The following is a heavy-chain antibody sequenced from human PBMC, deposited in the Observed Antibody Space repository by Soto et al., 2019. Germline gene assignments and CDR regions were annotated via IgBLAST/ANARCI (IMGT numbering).Heavy chain of an antibody. Sequence: QLQLQESGPGLVKPSETLSLTCTVSGGSISSSSYYWGWIRQPPGKGLEWIGSIYYSGSTYYNPSLRSRGTVSVDTSRSQFSLKLSSVTGADTAVYYGASTVVKGASFDYWGQGTLVTVSS. CDR2: IYYSGST. CDR3: ASTVVKGASFDY. J-gene: IGHJ4*02. V-gene: IGHV4-39*01. D-gene: IGHD2-15*01. CDR1: GGSISSSSYY.